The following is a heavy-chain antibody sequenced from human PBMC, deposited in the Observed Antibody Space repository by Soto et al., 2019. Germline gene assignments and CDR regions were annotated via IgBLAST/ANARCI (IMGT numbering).Heavy chain of an antibody. D-gene: IGHD6-13*01. CDR2: INHSGST. V-gene: IGHV4-34*01. CDR3: ARDLISYSSSWPYDAFDI. CDR1: GGSFSGYY. Sequence: SETLSLTCAVYGGSFSGYYWSWIRQPPGKGLEWIGEINHSGSTNYNPSLKSRVTISVDTSKNQFSLKLSSVTAADTAVYYCARDLISYSSSWPYDAFDIWGQGTMVTVSS. J-gene: IGHJ3*02.